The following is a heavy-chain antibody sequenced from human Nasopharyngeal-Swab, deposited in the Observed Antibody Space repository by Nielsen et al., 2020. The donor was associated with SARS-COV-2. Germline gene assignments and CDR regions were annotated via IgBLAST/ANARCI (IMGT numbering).Heavy chain of an antibody. V-gene: IGHV3-7*03. D-gene: IGHD2-21*01. J-gene: IGHJ4*02. CDR2: IKQDGSEK. CDR3: AKRESTAIAYYFDY. Sequence: GESLKISCAASGFTFSSYWMSWVRQAPGKGLEWVANIKQDGSEKYYVDSVKGRFTISRDNAKNSLYLQMNSLRAEDTAVYYCAKRESTAIAYYFDYWGQGTLVTVSS. CDR1: GFTFSSYW.